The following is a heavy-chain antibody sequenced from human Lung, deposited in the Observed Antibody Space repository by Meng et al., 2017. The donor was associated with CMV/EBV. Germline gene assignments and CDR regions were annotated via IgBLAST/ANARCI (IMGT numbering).Heavy chain of an antibody. CDR2: IHYSGGI. J-gene: IGHJ5*02. CDR3: ERHFCGSNVCYTDWFDP. CDR1: GGSISPYY. D-gene: IGHD2-2*02. Sequence: SEPLSPXXTVPGGSISPYYWSWIRQPPGKGLEWMGYIHYSGGINYNPSLKSRVTISVDTSKNQFSLKLTSVTAADTAVYYCERHFCGSNVCYTDWFDPWGQGTXVTVSS. V-gene: IGHV4-59*01.